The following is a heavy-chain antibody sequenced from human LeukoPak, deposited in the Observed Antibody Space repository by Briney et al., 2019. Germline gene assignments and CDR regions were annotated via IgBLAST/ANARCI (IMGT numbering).Heavy chain of an antibody. D-gene: IGHD6-13*01. CDR2: ISGGGSTI. CDR3: ARDGSSWYFDY. J-gene: IGHJ4*02. Sequence: GRSLRLSCAASGFTFSSYEMNWVRQAPGKGLEWLSYISGGGSTIYYADSVKGRFTISRDNANNSPYLQMNSLRAEDTAVYYCARDGSSWYFDYWGRGTLVTVSS. V-gene: IGHV3-48*03. CDR1: GFTFSSYE.